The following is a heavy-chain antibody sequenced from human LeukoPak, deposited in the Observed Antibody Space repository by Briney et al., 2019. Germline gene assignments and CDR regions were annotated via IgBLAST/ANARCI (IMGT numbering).Heavy chain of an antibody. CDR1: GYTFTSYY. V-gene: IGHV1-46*01. CDR2: INPSGGST. D-gene: IGHD5-24*01. J-gene: IGHJ4*02. Sequence: GASVKVSCKASGYTFTSYYMHWVRQAPGQGLEWMGIINPSGGSTSYAQKFQGRVTMTRDTSTITVYMELSSLRSEDTAVYYCARHRRDGYAIDYWGQGTLVTVSS. CDR3: ARHRRDGYAIDY.